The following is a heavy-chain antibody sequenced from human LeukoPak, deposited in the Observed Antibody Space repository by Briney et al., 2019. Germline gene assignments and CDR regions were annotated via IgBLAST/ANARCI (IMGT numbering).Heavy chain of an antibody. V-gene: IGHV3-23*01. CDR1: GFTFSTYA. J-gene: IGHJ6*01. CDR3: AKDLGIVVVPAAITYYYYGMDV. Sequence: PGGSLRLSCAASGFTFSTYAMSWVRQAPGKGLEWVSAISGSGGSTYYAHSVKGRFTISRDNSKNTLYLQMNSLRAEDTAVHYCAKDLGIVVVPAAITYYYYGMDVWGQGTTVTVSS. CDR2: ISGSGGST. D-gene: IGHD2-2*02.